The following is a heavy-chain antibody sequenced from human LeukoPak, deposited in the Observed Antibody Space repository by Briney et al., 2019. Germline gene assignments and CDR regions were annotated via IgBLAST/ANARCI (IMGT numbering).Heavy chain of an antibody. CDR2: INTNTGNP. CDR1: GYTFTSYA. J-gene: IGHJ4*02. CDR3: ARVALSRGSGFYVGGY. D-gene: IGHD3-10*01. Sequence: ASVKVSCKASGYTFTSYAMNWVRQAPGQGLEWMGWINTNTGNPTYAQGFTGRFVFSLDTSVSTAYLQISSLKAEDTAVYYCARVALSRGSGFYVGGYWGQGTLVTVSS. V-gene: IGHV7-4-1*02.